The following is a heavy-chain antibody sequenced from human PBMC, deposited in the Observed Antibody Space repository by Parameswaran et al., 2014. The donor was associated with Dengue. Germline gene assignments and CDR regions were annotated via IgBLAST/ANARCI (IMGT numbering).Heavy chain of an antibody. D-gene: IGHD2-21*01. Sequence: VRQAPGKGLEWVSYISKTSNTIYYADSVKGRFTVSKDIATNSLYLQMNSLRDEDTAVYYCARAPLGWLYMDIWGKGTTVTVSS. J-gene: IGHJ6*04. CDR2: ISKTSNTI. CDR3: ARAPLGWLYMDI. V-gene: IGHV3-48*02.